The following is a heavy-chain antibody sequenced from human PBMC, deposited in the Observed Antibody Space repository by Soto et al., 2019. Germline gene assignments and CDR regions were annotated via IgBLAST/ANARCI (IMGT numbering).Heavy chain of an antibody. D-gene: IGHD6-19*01. Sequence: QITLKESGPTLVKPTQALTLTCTVSGFSLSTSGVGVVCIRQPPGKALEWLGIIYLDDDKHYTPYLNSRLTITRPSSNNHLFLTLTYVDPVDTATYDFPHYLVAGSSWFHHCGQGTLVTVSS. V-gene: IGHV2-5*02. J-gene: IGHJ5*02. CDR3: PHYLVAGSSWFHH. CDR2: IYLDDDK. CDR1: GFSLSTSGVG.